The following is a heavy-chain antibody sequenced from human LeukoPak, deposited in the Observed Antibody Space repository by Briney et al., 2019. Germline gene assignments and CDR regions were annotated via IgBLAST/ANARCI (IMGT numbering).Heavy chain of an antibody. Sequence: PSETLSLTCTVSGGSISSSSYYWGWIRQPPGKGLEWIGSIYYSGSTYYNPSLKSRVTISVDTSKNQFSLKLSSVTAADTAVYYCARGIYYYDSSGYYSNAFDIWGQGTMVTVSS. CDR2: IYYSGST. V-gene: IGHV4-39*07. D-gene: IGHD3-22*01. CDR1: GGSISSSSYY. CDR3: ARGIYYYDSSGYYSNAFDI. J-gene: IGHJ3*02.